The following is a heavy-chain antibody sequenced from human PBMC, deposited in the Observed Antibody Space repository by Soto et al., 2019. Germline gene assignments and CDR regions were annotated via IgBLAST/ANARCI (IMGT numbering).Heavy chain of an antibody. CDR2: TYYRSKWYN. CDR3: ARDRDSSGWYYSYYYGMDV. V-gene: IGHV6-1*01. J-gene: IGHJ6*02. D-gene: IGHD6-19*01. Sequence: PSQTLSLTCAISGDSVSINSAAWNWIRQSPSRGLEWLGRTYYRSKWYNDYAVSVKSRITINPDTSKNQFSLQLNSVTPEDTAVYYCARDRDSSGWYYSYYYGMDVWGQGTTVTVSS. CDR1: GDSVSINSAA.